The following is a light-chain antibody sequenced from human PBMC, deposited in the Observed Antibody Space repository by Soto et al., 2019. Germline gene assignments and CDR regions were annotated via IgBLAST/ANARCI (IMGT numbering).Light chain of an antibody. CDR1: QSVSSNY. J-gene: IGKJ5*01. Sequence: EILLTQSPGTLSLSPGEGATLSCRASQSVSSNYLAWYQQKPGRAPRLLIYGTSTRATGIPDRFSGSGSGTDFTLTISRLEPEDFGVYYCQQYGSSRITFGQGTRLEIK. V-gene: IGKV3-20*01. CDR2: GTS. CDR3: QQYGSSRIT.